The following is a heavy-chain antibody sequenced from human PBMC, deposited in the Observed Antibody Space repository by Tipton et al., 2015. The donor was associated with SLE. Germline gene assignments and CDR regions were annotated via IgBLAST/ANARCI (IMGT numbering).Heavy chain of an antibody. CDR3: ARDRSGLVVFAMHDAFDL. CDR2: IFHSGST. Sequence: TLSLTCAVSGHSISSGYYWDWIRQPPGKGLEWIGSIFHSGSTYYNQSLKSRVTISVDTSKNQFSLKLSSVTAADTAVYYCARDRSGLVVFAMHDAFDLWGQGTLVTVSS. CDR1: GHSISSGYY. V-gene: IGHV4-38-2*02. D-gene: IGHD2-8*02. J-gene: IGHJ3*01.